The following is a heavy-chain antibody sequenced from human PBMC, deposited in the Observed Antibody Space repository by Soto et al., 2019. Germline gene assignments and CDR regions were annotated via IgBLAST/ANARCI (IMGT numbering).Heavy chain of an antibody. D-gene: IGHD3-10*01. Sequence: ASVKVSCKASGYTFTSYAMHWVRQAPGQRLEWMGWINAGNGNTKYSQNFQGRVTITRDTSASTAYMELSSLRSEDTAVYYCARDLPRVRGVNYYGMDVWGQGTTVTVSS. CDR3: ARDLPRVRGVNYYGMDV. CDR2: INAGNGNT. J-gene: IGHJ6*02. CDR1: GYTFTSYA. V-gene: IGHV1-3*01.